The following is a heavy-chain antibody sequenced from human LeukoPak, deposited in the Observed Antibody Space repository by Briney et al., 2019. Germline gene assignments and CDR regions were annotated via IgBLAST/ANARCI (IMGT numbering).Heavy chain of an antibody. D-gene: IGHD6-19*01. J-gene: IGHJ5*02. CDR3: AKDKRGSSGWYDH. Sequence: GGSLRLSCAASGFSFSNFGMHWVRQAPGKGLEWVAVISYDGRNKYFADSVKGRLTISRDNSKNTVYLEMNSLRDEGTAVYYCAKDKRGSSGWYDHWGQGTLVIVSS. V-gene: IGHV3-30*18. CDR1: GFSFSNFG. CDR2: ISYDGRNK.